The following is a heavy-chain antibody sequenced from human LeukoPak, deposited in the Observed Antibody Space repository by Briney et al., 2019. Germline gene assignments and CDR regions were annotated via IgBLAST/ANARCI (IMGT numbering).Heavy chain of an antibody. Sequence: SVKVSCKASGDTFSSYAISWVRQAPGQGLEWMGRIIPILGIANYAQKFQGRVTITADKSTSTAYMELSSLRSEDTAVYYCARDWGRYWSGGSCYFLDYWGQGTLVSVSS. CDR2: IIPILGIA. CDR1: GDTFSSYA. D-gene: IGHD2-15*01. CDR3: ARDWGRYWSGGSCYFLDY. V-gene: IGHV1-69*04. J-gene: IGHJ4*02.